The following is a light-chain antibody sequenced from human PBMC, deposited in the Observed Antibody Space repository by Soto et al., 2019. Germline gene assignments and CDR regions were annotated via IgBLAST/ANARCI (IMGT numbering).Light chain of an antibody. CDR1: SSDVGGYDY. Sequence: QSALTQSASVSGSPGQSITISCTGTSSDVGGYDYVSWYQHHPGKAPKFMIYEVTNRPSGVSHRFSGSKSGNTASLTISGLQAEDEADYYCSSYTSTSTYVFGTGTKLTVL. J-gene: IGLJ1*01. CDR2: EVT. V-gene: IGLV2-14*01. CDR3: SSYTSTSTYV.